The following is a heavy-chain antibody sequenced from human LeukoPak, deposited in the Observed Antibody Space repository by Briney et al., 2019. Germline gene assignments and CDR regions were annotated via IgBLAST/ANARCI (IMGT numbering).Heavy chain of an antibody. J-gene: IGHJ6*03. V-gene: IGHV3-66*01. Sequence: GGSLRLSCAASGFTVSSNYMSWVRQAPGKGLESVSVIYSGGSTYYADSVKGRFTISRDNSKNTLYLQMNSLRAEDTAVYYCARDTFGVAGPGVRPYYMDVWGKGTTVTISS. CDR3: ARDTFGVAGPGVRPYYMDV. D-gene: IGHD3-3*01. CDR2: IYSGGST. CDR1: GFTVSSNY.